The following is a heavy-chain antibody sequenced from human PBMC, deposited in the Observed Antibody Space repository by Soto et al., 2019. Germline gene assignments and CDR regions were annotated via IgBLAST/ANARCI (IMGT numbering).Heavy chain of an antibody. J-gene: IGHJ4*02. CDR3: ARELDARGGEYDY. Sequence: QVQLVQSGAEVKKPGASVKVSCKASGYTFTTYGISWMRQAPGQGLEWMGWISGYNGNRNYAQNLQGRVTVTTDTSTSTAYMGLRNLRSEDSAVYFCARELDARGGEYDYWGQGTLVIVSS. D-gene: IGHD3-16*01. V-gene: IGHV1-18*01. CDR1: GYTFTTYG. CDR2: ISGYNGNR.